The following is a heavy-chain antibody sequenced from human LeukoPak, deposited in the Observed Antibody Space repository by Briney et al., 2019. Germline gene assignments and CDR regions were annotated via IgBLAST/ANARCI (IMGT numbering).Heavy chain of an antibody. D-gene: IGHD3-3*01. J-gene: IGHJ6*03. CDR1: GFTFSSYW. CDR3: ARTGRFLEWFLNYYMDV. Sequence: GGSLRLSCAASGFTFSSYWMSWVRQAPGKGLEWVANIKQDGSEKYYVDSVKGRFTISRDNAKNSLYLQMNSLRAEDTAVYYCARTGRFLEWFLNYYMDVLGKGTTVTVSS. CDR2: IKQDGSEK. V-gene: IGHV3-7*01.